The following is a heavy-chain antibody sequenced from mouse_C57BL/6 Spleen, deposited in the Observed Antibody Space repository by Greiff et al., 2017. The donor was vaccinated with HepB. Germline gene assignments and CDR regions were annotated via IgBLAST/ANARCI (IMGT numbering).Heavy chain of an antibody. CDR2: ISSGSSTI. V-gene: IGHV5-17*01. J-gene: IGHJ4*01. CDR1: GFTFSDYG. Sequence: EVMLVESGGGLVKPGGSLKLSCAASGFTFSDYGMHWVRQAPEKGLEWVAYISSGSSTIYYADTVKGRFTISRDNAKNTLFLQMTSLRSEDTAMYYCARRSNSYAMDYWGQGTSVTVSS. CDR3: ARRSNSYAMDY. D-gene: IGHD2-5*01.